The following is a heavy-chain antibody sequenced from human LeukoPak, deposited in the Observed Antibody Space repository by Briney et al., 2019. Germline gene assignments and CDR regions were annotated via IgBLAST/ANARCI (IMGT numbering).Heavy chain of an antibody. Sequence: SETLSLTCTVSGGSISSYYWSWIRQPPGKGLEWIGYIYYSGSTNYNPSLKSRVTISVDTSKNQFSLKLSSVTAADTAVYYCARGRGYYDFWSGSTPHWFDPWGQGTLVTVSS. CDR3: ARGRGYYDFWSGSTPHWFDP. J-gene: IGHJ5*02. D-gene: IGHD3-3*01. CDR1: GGSISSYY. V-gene: IGHV4-59*12. CDR2: IYYSGST.